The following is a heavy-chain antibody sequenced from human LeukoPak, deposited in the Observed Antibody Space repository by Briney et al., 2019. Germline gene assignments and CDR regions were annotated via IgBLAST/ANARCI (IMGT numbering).Heavy chain of an antibody. D-gene: IGHD4-11*01. J-gene: IGHJ6*02. CDR3: AREDYSNYYYGMDV. V-gene: IGHV3-21*01. Sequence: GGSLRLSCAASGFTVTSNYMSWVRQAPGKGLEWVSSISSSSSYIYYADSVKGRFTISRDNAKNSLYLQMNSLRAEDTAVYYCAREDYSNYYYGMDVWGQGTTVPVSS. CDR1: GFTVTSNY. CDR2: ISSSSSYI.